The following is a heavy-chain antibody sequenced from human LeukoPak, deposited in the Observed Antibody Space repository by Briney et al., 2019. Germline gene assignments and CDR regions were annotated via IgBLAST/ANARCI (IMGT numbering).Heavy chain of an antibody. D-gene: IGHD5-18*01. V-gene: IGHV3-23*01. CDR3: AKGYSYEDY. CDR2: ISDSAGST. CDR1: GFTFSSYA. Sequence: GGSLRLSCAASGFTFSSYAMSWVRQAPGKGLEWVSAISDSAGSTYFADSVKGRFTISRDNSKNTLYLQMNSLRAEDTAVYYCAKGYSYEDYWGQGTLVTVSS. J-gene: IGHJ4*02.